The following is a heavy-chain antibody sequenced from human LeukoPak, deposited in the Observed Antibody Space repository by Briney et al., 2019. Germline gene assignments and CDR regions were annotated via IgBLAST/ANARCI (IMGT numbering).Heavy chain of an antibody. D-gene: IGHD2-15*01. Sequence: XSWIRQXXXXXXXXIVYISYSGSTYYTPSLKSRVTISVDTSKNQFSLKLSSVTAADTAVYYCARGVVAATPNAFDIWGQGTTVTVSS. J-gene: IGHJ3*02. CDR2: ISYSGST. V-gene: IGHV4-31*02. CDR3: ARGVVAATPNAFDI.